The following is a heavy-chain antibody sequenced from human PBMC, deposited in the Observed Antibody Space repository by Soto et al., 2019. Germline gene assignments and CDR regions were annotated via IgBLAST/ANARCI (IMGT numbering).Heavy chain of an antibody. Sequence: QVQLVESGGGVVQPERSLRLSCAASGFTFSSYGMHWVRQAPGKGLEWVAVISYDGSNKYYADSVKGRFTISRDNSKNTLYLQMNSLRAEDTAVYYCAKERDIVVVVAPLDYWGQGTLVTVSS. CDR2: ISYDGSNK. D-gene: IGHD2-15*01. CDR3: AKERDIVVVVAPLDY. CDR1: GFTFSSYG. J-gene: IGHJ4*02. V-gene: IGHV3-30*18.